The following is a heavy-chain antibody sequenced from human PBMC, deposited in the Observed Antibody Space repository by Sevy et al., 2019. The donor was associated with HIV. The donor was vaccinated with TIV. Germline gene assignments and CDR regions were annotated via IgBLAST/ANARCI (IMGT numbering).Heavy chain of an antibody. CDR1: GGSISSSSYY. V-gene: IGHV4-39*01. J-gene: IGHJ5*02. CDR3: ARPYYDFWSVHNWFDP. Sequence: SETLSLTCTVSGGSISSSSYYWGWIRQPPGKGLEWIGSIYYSGSTYYNPSLKSRVTISVDTSKNQFSLKLSSVTAADTAVYYCARPYYDFWSVHNWFDPWGQGTLVTVSS. D-gene: IGHD3-3*01. CDR2: IYYSGST.